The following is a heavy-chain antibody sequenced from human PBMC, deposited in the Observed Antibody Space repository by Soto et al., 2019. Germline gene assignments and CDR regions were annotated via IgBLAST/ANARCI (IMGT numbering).Heavy chain of an antibody. CDR3: AKDSSGYPGGYFDY. Sequence: PGGSLRLSCATSGFTFSNYAMSWVRQAPGKGLERVSAISGSGGSTFYADSVKGRFTISRDISKNTLYLQMNSLRAEDTAVYYCAKDSSGYPGGYFDYWGQGTLVTVSS. J-gene: IGHJ4*02. V-gene: IGHV3-23*01. CDR2: ISGSGGST. CDR1: GFTFSNYA. D-gene: IGHD3-22*01.